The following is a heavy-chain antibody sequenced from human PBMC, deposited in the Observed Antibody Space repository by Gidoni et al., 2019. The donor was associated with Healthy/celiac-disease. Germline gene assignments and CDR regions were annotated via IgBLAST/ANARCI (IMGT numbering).Heavy chain of an antibody. V-gene: IGHV5-51*01. Sequence: EVQLVQPGAEVKKPGESLKISGKGSGYSVTSYWVGWVRQMPGNGLEWMGIIFPGGSDTRYSPAFQGQVTISADKSISTAYLQWSSLKASDTAMYYCARMGYYDSSGYYLPYNWFDPWGQGTLVTVSS. CDR3: ARMGYYDSSGYYLPYNWFDP. D-gene: IGHD3-22*01. CDR1: GYSVTSYW. J-gene: IGHJ5*02. CDR2: IFPGGSDT.